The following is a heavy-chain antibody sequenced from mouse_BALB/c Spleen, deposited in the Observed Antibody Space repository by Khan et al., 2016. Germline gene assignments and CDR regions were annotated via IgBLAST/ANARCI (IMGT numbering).Heavy chain of an antibody. CDR2: INPDNSTI. D-gene: IGHD1-1*01. CDR3: AGPFTTGFAY. J-gene: IGHJ3*01. V-gene: IGHV4-1*02. Sequence: EVKLLESGGGLVQPGGSLKLSCAASGFDFSRYWMSWVRQAPGKGLEWIGEINPDNSTINYAPSLKDKVIFSRDNAKNTLYLQMTKVRSEDTALYFCAGPFTTGFAYWGQGTLVTVSA. CDR1: GFDFSRYW.